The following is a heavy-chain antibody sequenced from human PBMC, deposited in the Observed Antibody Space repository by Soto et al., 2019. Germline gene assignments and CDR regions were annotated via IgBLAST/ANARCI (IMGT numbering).Heavy chain of an antibody. V-gene: IGHV1-2*04. D-gene: IGHD3-22*01. CDR1: GYTFTGYY. CDR2: INPNSGGT. J-gene: IGHJ4*02. CDR3: ARDSLETYYYDSSGYYELDY. Sequence: ASVKVSCKASGYTFTGYYMHWVRQAPGQGLEWMGWINPNSGGTNYAQKFQGWVTMTRDTSISTAYMELSRLRSDDTAVYYCARDSLETYYYDSSGYYELDYWGQVTLVTVYS.